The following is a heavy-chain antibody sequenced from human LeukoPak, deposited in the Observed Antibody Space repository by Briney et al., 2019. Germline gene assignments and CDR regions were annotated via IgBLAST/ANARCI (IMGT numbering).Heavy chain of an antibody. D-gene: IGHD3-3*01. V-gene: IGHV3-33*08. Sequence: GGSLRLSCAASGFTFSSYAMHWVRQAPGKGLEWVAVIWYDGSNKYYADSVKGRFTISRDNSKNTLYLQMNSLRAEDTAVYYCARDLYYDFWSGSTFDYWGQGTLVTVSS. CDR3: ARDLYYDFWSGSTFDY. CDR1: GFTFSSYA. CDR2: IWYDGSNK. J-gene: IGHJ4*02.